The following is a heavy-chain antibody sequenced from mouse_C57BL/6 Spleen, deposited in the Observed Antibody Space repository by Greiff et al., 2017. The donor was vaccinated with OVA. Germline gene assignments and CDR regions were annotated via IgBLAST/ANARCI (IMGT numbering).Heavy chain of an antibody. CDR1: GYTFTSYW. D-gene: IGHD1-1*01. CDR3: AIERDYYGSSYVNAY. Sequence: VKLQQPGAELVKPGASVKVSCKASGYTFTSYWMHWVKQRPGQGLEWIGRIHPSDSDTNYNQKFKGKATLTVDKSSSTAYMQLSSLTSEDSAVYYCAIERDYYGSSYVNAYWGQGTLVTVSA. CDR2: IHPSDSDT. J-gene: IGHJ3*01. V-gene: IGHV1-74*01.